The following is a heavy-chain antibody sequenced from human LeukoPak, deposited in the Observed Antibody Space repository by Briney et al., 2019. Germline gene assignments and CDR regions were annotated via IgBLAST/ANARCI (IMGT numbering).Heavy chain of an antibody. CDR1: GFTFSSYA. CDR2: ISGSGGST. J-gene: IGHJ5*02. CDR3: AKLGRSGYGSGNWFDP. D-gene: IGHD3-10*01. V-gene: IGHV3-23*01. Sequence: GGSLRLSCAASGFTFSSYAMSWVRQAPGKGLEWASAISGSGGSTYYADSVKGRFTISRDNSKNTLYLQMNSLRAEDTAVYYCAKLGRSGYGSGNWFDPWGQGTLVTVSS.